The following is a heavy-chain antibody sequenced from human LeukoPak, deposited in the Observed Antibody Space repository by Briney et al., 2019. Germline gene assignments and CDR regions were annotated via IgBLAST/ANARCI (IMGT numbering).Heavy chain of an antibody. D-gene: IGHD1-26*01. J-gene: IGHJ4*02. CDR3: ARADAGGPFDY. Sequence: ASVKVSCKASGYTFTGYYMHWVRQARGQGLEWMGWMNANSGATDYAQKFQGRVTMTRDTSISTAYMELSRLRSDDTAVYYCARADAGGPFDYWGQGTLVTVS. CDR2: MNANSGAT. CDR1: GYTFTGYY. V-gene: IGHV1-2*02.